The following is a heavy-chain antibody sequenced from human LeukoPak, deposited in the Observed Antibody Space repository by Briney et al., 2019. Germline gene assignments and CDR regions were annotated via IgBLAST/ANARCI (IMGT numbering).Heavy chain of an antibody. Sequence: ASVKVSCKASGYTFTSYGISWVRQAPGQGLEWMGWISAYNGNTNYAQKLQGRVTMTTDTSTSTAYMELRSLRSDDTAVYYCARDNIGWQYQLPRPLDYWGQGTLVTVSS. CDR3: ARDNIGWQYQLPRPLDY. D-gene: IGHD2-2*01. CDR1: GYTFTSYG. J-gene: IGHJ4*02. CDR2: ISAYNGNT. V-gene: IGHV1-18*01.